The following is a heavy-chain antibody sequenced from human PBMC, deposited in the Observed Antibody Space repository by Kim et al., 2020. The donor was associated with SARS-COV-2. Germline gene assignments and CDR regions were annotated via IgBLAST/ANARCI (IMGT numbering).Heavy chain of an antibody. CDR2: INPSGGSP. V-gene: IGHV1-46*01. CDR1: GYTFSSYN. J-gene: IGHJ1*01. CDR3: ARGAPAEYLQH. Sequence: ASVKVSCKPSGYTFSSYNMHWVRQAPGQGLEWMGIINPSGGSPSYAQKFQGRVTMTSDMSTSTVYMDLSSLRSEDTAVYYCARGAPAEYLQHWGQGTLVTVSP.